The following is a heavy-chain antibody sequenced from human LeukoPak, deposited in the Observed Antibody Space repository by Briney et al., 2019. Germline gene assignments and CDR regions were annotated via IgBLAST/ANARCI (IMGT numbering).Heavy chain of an antibody. J-gene: IGHJ4*02. Sequence: PGGSLRLSCAASGFTFSSYGMHWVRQAPGKGLEWVAFIRYDGSNKYYADSVKGRFTISRDNSKNTLYLQMNSLRAEDTAVYYCVIPQGYSSGLDYWGQGTLVTVSS. CDR1: GFTFSSYG. CDR2: IRYDGSNK. CDR3: VIPQGYSSGLDY. V-gene: IGHV3-30*02. D-gene: IGHD6-19*01.